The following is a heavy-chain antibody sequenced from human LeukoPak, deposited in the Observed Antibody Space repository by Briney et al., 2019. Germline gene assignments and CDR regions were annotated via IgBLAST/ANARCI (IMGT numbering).Heavy chain of an antibody. CDR2: IYHSGST. CDR1: GYSISSGYY. V-gene: IGHV4-38-2*02. J-gene: IGHJ5*02. Sequence: SETLSLTCTVSGYSISSGYYWGWIRQPPGKGLEWTGSIYHSGSTYYNPSLKSRVTISVDTSKNQFSLKLSSVTAADTAVYYCARAGDCSSTSCYSWFDPWGQGTLVTVSS. CDR3: ARAGDCSSTSCYSWFDP. D-gene: IGHD2-2*01.